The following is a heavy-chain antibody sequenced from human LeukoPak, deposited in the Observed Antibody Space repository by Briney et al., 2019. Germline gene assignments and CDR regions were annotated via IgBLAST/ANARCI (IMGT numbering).Heavy chain of an antibody. CDR1: GGSISSSSYY. D-gene: IGHD4-11*01. CDR2: IYYSGST. Sequence: SETLSLTCTVSGGSISSSSYYWGWIRQPPGKGLEWIGSIYYSGSTYYNPSLKSRVTISVDTSKNQFFLKLSSVTAADTAVYYWARGTTTVTTYYYYYYMDVWGKGTTVTVSS. V-gene: IGHV4-39*07. CDR3: ARGTTTVTTYYYYYYMDV. J-gene: IGHJ6*03.